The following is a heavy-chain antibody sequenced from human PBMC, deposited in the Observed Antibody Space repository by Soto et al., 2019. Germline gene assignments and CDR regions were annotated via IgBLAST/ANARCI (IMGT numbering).Heavy chain of an antibody. J-gene: IGHJ4*02. V-gene: IGHV1-69*19. CDR2: ISPMFGGA. CDR3: AREVQVHTPAFVY. CDR1: GGTFNTYA. D-gene: IGHD3-10*01. Sequence: QVQLVQSGAEMKKPGSSVKVSCQSSGGTFNTYAMNWVRQAPGQGPEWMGDISPMFGGANYAPKFQGRVTITADESTGTSYMQVSSLTSEDTALYFCAREVQVHTPAFVYWGQGTLVTVSS.